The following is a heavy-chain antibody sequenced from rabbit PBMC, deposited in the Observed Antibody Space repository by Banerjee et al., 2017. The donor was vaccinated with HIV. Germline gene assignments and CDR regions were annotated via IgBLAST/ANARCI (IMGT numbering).Heavy chain of an antibody. J-gene: IGHJ4*01. CDR3: ARFIYGVVYADL. V-gene: IGHV1S45*01. CDR2: INTSSGNI. Sequence: QEQLEESGGDLVKPEGSLTLTCTASGFSFSNKYVMCWVRQAPGKGLEWIACINTSSGNIVYATWAKGRFTISKTSSTTMTLQMTSLTAADTATYFCARFIYGVVYADLWGPGTLVTVS. D-gene: IGHD6-1*01. CDR1: GFSFSNKYV.